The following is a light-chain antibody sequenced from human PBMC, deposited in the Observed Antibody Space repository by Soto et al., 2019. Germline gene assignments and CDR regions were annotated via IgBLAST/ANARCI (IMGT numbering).Light chain of an antibody. J-gene: IGLJ3*02. CDR3: SSYTSISTWV. CDR1: SRDVGGYNY. Sequence: QSALTQPASVSGSPGQSITISCTGTSRDVGGYNYVSWYQQHPGKAPKLIIYDVSNRPSGVSNRFSGSKSGNTASLTISGLQAEDEADYYCSSYTSISTWVFGGGTKLTVL. V-gene: IGLV2-14*01. CDR2: DVS.